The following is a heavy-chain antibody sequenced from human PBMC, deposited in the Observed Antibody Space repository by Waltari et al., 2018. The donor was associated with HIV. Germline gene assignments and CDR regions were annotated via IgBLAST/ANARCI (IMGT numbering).Heavy chain of an antibody. CDR1: GFAFSRYW. V-gene: IGHV3-7*04. D-gene: IGHD2-15*01. Sequence: EVQLAEYGGGLVQPGGSLNGSCAVSGFAFSRYWMSWVRQAPGKGPEWVANINENGDEKYHVDSMKGRFVISRDNTKQSLYLEMKNLRVEDTAVYYCVRGSGSFWGQGTLVTVSS. CDR2: INENGDEK. J-gene: IGHJ4*02. CDR3: VRGSGSF.